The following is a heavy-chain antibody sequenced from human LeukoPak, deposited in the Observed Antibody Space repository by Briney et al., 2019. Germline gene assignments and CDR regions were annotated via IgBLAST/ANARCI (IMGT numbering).Heavy chain of an antibody. D-gene: IGHD3-22*01. CDR2: IYYSGIT. V-gene: IGHV4-31*03. CDR3: ARNLPYYDSSGERYYFDY. CDR1: GGSISSDGYD. Sequence: PSQTLSLTCSVSGGSISSDGYDWSWIRQHPGKGLEWIGYIYYSGITYYNPSLKSRVTISVDTSKNQFSLKLSSVTAADTAVYYCARNLPYYDSSGERYYFDYWGQGTLVTVSS. J-gene: IGHJ4*02.